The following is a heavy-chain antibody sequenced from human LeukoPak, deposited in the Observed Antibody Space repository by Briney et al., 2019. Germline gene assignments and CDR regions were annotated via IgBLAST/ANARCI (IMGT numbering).Heavy chain of an antibody. Sequence: PSETLSLTCTVSGGSISSNYWSWIRQPPGKGLEWIGNIHYSGDITYNPSLKSRITISLDTSRNQVSLKLSSVTAADTAVYYCARDQAYGGEDLFDPRGQGTLVTVSS. CDR1: GGSISSNY. CDR3: ARDQAYGGEDLFDP. D-gene: IGHD3-16*01. CDR2: IHYSGDI. J-gene: IGHJ5*02. V-gene: IGHV4-59*01.